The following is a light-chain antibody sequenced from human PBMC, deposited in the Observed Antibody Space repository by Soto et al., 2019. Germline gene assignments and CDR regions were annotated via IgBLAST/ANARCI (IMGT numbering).Light chain of an antibody. CDR2: ANT. CDR1: SYNIGAGYD. CDR3: QSYDSSLSGYV. V-gene: IGLV1-40*01. Sequence: QSALTQPPSVSGAPGQRVTISCTGSSYNIGAGYDVHWYQQLPGTAPKLLIYANTNRPSGVPDRFSGSKSGTSASLAITGLQAEDEVDYYCQSYDSSLSGYVFGTGTKLTVL. J-gene: IGLJ1*01.